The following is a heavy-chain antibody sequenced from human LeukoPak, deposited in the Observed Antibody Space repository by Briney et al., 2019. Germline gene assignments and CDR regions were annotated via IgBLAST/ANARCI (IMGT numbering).Heavy chain of an antibody. V-gene: IGHV7-4-1*02. D-gene: IGHD3-10*01. CDR2: INTNTGNP. CDR3: ARSSVTMVRGVIIGTPQY. J-gene: IGHJ4*02. CDR1: GYTFTSYA. Sequence: ASVKVSCKASGYTFTSYAMNWVRRAPGQGLEWMGWINTNTGNPTYAQGFTGRFVFSLDTSVSTAYLQISSLKAEDTAVYYCARSSVTMVRGVIIGTPQYWGQGTLVTVSS.